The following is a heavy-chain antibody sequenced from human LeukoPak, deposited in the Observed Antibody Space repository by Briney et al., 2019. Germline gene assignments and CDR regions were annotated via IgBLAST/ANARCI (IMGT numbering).Heavy chain of an antibody. CDR3: AILFLPYYYDGSGYYEFDY. CDR2: IYHGDSDT. V-gene: IGHV5-51*01. Sequence: GESLKISRKGSGYRFTSYWIGWVRQIPGKGLEWMGLIYHGDSDTRYSPSFQGQVTIPADKSISTAYLQCSSMKASDTAMYYCAILFLPYYYDGSGYYEFDYWGQGTLVTVSS. D-gene: IGHD3-22*01. J-gene: IGHJ4*02. CDR1: GYRFTSYW.